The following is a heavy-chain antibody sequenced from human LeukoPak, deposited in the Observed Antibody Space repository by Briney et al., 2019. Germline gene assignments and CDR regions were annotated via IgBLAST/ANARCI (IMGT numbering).Heavy chain of an antibody. Sequence: SETLSLTCNVSGGSITSHSWNWIRQSPGKGLEWIGYSYYSGSTNYNPSLKSRVTISVDTSKNQFSLKLSSVTAADTAVYYCARLNWRGYYFDYWGQGTLVTVSS. J-gene: IGHJ4*02. V-gene: IGHV4-59*08. D-gene: IGHD3-10*01. CDR3: ARLNWRGYYFDY. CDR1: GGSITSHS. CDR2: SYYSGST.